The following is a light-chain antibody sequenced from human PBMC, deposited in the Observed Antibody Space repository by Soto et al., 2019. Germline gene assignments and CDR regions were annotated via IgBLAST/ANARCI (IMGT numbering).Light chain of an antibody. Sequence: DIQMTQSPSSLSASVGDRVTITCRASQEISVYLAWYQQKPGKVPKLLIYSASTLQSGVPSRFSGSGSGTDFTLTIRSLQPEDVATYYCQKFNTAPLTFGQGTRLEIK. V-gene: IGKV1-27*01. CDR1: QEISVY. J-gene: IGKJ5*01. CDR2: SAS. CDR3: QKFNTAPLT.